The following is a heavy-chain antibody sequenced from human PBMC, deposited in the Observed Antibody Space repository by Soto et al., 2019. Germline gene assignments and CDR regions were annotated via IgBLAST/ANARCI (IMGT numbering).Heavy chain of an antibody. CDR2: IARDGGST. CDR1: GFSFSDYE. CDR3: ARDPPPAELDY. D-gene: IGHD1-1*01. J-gene: IGHJ4*02. Sequence: SGGSLRLSCEASGFSFSDYEMNWVRKFPGGGLEWVACIARDGGSTLYADSVEGRFVFSRDNAKNSLFLQMDRLTGDDTAVSCCARDPPPAELDYWGQESLVTVSS. V-gene: IGHV3-20*04.